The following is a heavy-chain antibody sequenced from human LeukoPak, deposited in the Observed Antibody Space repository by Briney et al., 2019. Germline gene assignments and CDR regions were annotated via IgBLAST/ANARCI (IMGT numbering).Heavy chain of an antibody. CDR1: GGSISSSSYY. D-gene: IGHD4-23*01. CDR2: IKPDGSEK. V-gene: IGHV3-7*01. Sequence: ETLSLTCTVSGGSISSSSYYWGWIRQPPGKGLEWVANIKPDGSEKYYVDSVKGRFTISRDNAKNSLYLQMNNLRAEDTAVFHCARYEVTRDAGFDFWGQGTLVSVSS. CDR3: ARYEVTRDAGFDF. J-gene: IGHJ4*02.